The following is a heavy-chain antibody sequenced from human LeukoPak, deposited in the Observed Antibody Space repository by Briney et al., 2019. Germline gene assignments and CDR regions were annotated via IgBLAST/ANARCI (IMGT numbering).Heavy chain of an antibody. CDR2: IIPIFGTA. D-gene: IGHD3-3*01. Sequence: SVKVSCKASGGTFSSYAISWVRQAPGQGLEWMGGIIPIFGTANYAQKFQGRVTITTDESTSTAYMELSSLRSEDTAVYYCAASFFGVVIPCDYWGQGTLVTVSS. J-gene: IGHJ4*02. V-gene: IGHV1-69*05. CDR1: GGTFSSYA. CDR3: AASFFGVVIPCDY.